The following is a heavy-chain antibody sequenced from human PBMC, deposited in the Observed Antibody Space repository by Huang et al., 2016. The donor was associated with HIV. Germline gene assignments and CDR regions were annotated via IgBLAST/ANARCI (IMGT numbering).Heavy chain of an antibody. D-gene: IGHD6-19*01. CDR1: GFAFSKVW. Sequence: EVQLVESGGGLVKHGSSLRVSCEAFGFAFSKVWMSWVRQAPGKGREWVGLIKTNGEGGTIDYAAPVKDRFRISRDDLKGIMYLEMNNLKSDDTAIYYCATWSLTVAGGNWGRGTLVTVSS. V-gene: IGHV3-15*01. CDR3: ATWSLTVAGGN. J-gene: IGHJ4*02. CDR2: IKTNGEGGTI.